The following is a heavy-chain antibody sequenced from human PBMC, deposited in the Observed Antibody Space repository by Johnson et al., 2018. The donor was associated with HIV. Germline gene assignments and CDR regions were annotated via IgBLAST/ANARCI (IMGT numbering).Heavy chain of an antibody. CDR2: ISWNSGSI. CDR1: GFTFDDYA. J-gene: IGHJ3*02. D-gene: IGHD1-1*01. Sequence: EVQLVESGGGLVQPGRSLRLSCAASGFTFDDYAMHWVRQVPGKGLEWVSGISWNSGSIGYVDSVKGRFTISRDNAKNSLYLQMNSLRPEDTALYYCAKDVTGELDACDIWGQGTMVTVSS. CDR3: AKDVTGELDACDI. V-gene: IGHV3-9*01.